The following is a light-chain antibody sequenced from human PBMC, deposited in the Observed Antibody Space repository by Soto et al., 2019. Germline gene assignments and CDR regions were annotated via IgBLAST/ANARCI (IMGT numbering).Light chain of an antibody. J-gene: IGKJ1*01. CDR2: GAS. V-gene: IGKV3-15*01. CDR3: QQCNNWPPT. Sequence: EIVMTQSPATLSVSPGERATLSCRASQSVSSNLAWYQQKPGQAPRLLIYGASTRATGIPARFSGSGSGTEFPLTISRLQSEDFAVYYCQQCNNWPPTLGQGTKVEIK. CDR1: QSVSSN.